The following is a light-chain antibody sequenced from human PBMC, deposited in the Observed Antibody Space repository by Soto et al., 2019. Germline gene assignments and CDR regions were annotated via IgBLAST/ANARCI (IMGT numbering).Light chain of an antibody. J-gene: IGKJ1*01. CDR1: QTISSW. CDR2: KAS. Sequence: IRVTQSPSALSGYVSDRVPITCLASQTISSWLAWYQQKPGKAPKLLIYKASTLKSGVPSRFSGSGSGTEFTLTISSLQPDDFATYYCQHYNSYSEAFGQGTKVDI. CDR3: QHYNSYSEA. V-gene: IGKV1-5*03.